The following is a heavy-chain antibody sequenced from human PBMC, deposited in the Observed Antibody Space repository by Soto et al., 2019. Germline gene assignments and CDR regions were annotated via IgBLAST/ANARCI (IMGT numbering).Heavy chain of an antibody. D-gene: IGHD3-3*01. V-gene: IGHV3-15*07. J-gene: IGHJ5*02. CDR2: IKSKNDGETT. CDR1: GFTFYTAW. CDR3: VTDTRGS. Sequence: EVQLVESGGDLVKPGGSLRLSCAASGFTFYTAWLNWVRQAPGKGLEGVGRIKSKNDGETTDYAAPVKGRFTISRDDSINTLYLQMNSLKTDDTAVYYCVTDTRGSWGQGTLVTVSS.